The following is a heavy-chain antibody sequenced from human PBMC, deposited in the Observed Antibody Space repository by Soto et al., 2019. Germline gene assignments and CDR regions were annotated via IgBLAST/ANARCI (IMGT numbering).Heavy chain of an antibody. CDR3: AKDFRGRITGTPGPYNWFDP. J-gene: IGHJ5*02. CDR1: GFTFDDYA. Sequence: GGSLRLSCAASGFTFDDYAMHWVRQAPGKGLEWVSGISWNSGSIGYADSVKGRFTISRDNAKNSLYLQMNSLRAEDTALYYCAKDFRGRITGTPGPYNWFDPWGQGTLGTVSS. CDR2: ISWNSGSI. D-gene: IGHD1-7*01. V-gene: IGHV3-9*01.